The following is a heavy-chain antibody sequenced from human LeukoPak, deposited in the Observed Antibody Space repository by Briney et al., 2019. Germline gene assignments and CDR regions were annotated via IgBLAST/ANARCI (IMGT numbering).Heavy chain of an antibody. J-gene: IGHJ4*02. D-gene: IGHD1-26*01. Sequence: GGSLRLSCAASGFTFSSYSMNWVRQAPGKGLEWVSSINILSNYIYYADSVKGRFTISRDNAKNSLYLQMNSLRDEDTAVYYCARDPQIIVGATNHFDNWGQGTLVTVSS. CDR2: INILSNYI. CDR1: GFTFSSYS. CDR3: ARDPQIIVGATNHFDN. V-gene: IGHV3-21*01.